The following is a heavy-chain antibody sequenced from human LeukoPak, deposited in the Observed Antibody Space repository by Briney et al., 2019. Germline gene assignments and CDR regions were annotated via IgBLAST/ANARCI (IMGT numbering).Heavy chain of an antibody. J-gene: IGHJ5*02. Sequence: QAGGSLRLSCAASGFTFSSYGMYWVRQAPGKGLEWVAFIRYDGSNKYYADSVKGRFTISRDNSKNTLYLQMNSLRAEDTAVYYCAREALGYCSSTSCYAKRENWFDPWGQGTLVTVSS. CDR1: GFTFSSYG. D-gene: IGHD2-2*01. CDR3: AREALGYCSSTSCYAKRENWFDP. V-gene: IGHV3-30*02. CDR2: IRYDGSNK.